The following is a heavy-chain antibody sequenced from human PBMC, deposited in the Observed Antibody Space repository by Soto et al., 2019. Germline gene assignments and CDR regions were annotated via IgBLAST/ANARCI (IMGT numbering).Heavy chain of an antibody. J-gene: IGHJ4*01. CDR3: GRVRANIYGYQDY. CDR2: IYYSGTT. CDR1: GGSVSSGDYY. D-gene: IGHD5-18*01. Sequence: PSGSLSISSAVSGGSVSSGDYYWSWIRQPPGKGLEWIGYIYYSGTTYYNPSLKSRVTISVDTSKHQFSLKLSSVTAADTVLYYCGRVRANIYGYQDYSVHRTLVTVSS. V-gene: IGHV4-30-4*01.